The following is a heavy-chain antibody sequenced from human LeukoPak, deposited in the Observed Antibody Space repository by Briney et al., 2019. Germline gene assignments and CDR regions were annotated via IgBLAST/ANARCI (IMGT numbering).Heavy chain of an antibody. V-gene: IGHV4-59*12. CDR3: ARADYGDYDRWYFDY. J-gene: IGHJ4*02. D-gene: IGHD4-17*01. CDR2: IYYSGST. Sequence: SETLSLTCTVSGGSISSYYWSWIRQPPGKGLEWIGYIYYSGSTNYNPSLKSRVTISVDTSKNQFSLKLSSVTAADTAVYYCARADYGDYDRWYFDYWGQGTLVTVSS. CDR1: GGSISSYY.